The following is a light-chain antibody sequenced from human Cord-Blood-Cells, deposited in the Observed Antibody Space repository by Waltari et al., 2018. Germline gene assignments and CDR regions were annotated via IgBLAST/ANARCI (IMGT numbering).Light chain of an antibody. J-gene: IGKJ2*03. CDR1: QGVRSY. CDR2: DAS. Sequence: DIVLTQSPATLSLSPGERATLSCRASQGVRSYLAWYQQKPGQAPRRLIYDASNRATAIPARFSGSGSGTDFTPTISSLEPEDFAVYYCQQSSNWPYSFGQGTKLEIK. V-gene: IGKV3-11*01. CDR3: QQSSNWPYS.